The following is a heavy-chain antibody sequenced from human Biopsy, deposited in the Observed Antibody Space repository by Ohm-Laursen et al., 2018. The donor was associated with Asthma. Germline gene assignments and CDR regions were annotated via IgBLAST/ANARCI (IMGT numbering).Heavy chain of an antibody. Sequence: SLRLSCAATGFTVSRDHMFWVRQAPGKGPEWVSVIYSGGTSDTADSVRGRFTISRDFYKNTLYLQMDSLRAEDTAVYYCARGDSSGWSHYYFDYLGQGTLVNVSS. D-gene: IGHD6-19*01. CDR1: GFTVSRDH. J-gene: IGHJ4*02. CDR3: ARGDSSGWSHYYFDY. V-gene: IGHV3-53*01. CDR2: IYSGGTS.